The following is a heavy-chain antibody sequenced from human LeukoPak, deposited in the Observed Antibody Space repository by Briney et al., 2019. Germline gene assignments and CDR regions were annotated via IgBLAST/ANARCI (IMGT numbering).Heavy chain of an antibody. CDR1: GFTFSSYA. CDR2: ISSSSSTI. J-gene: IGHJ4*02. D-gene: IGHD6-6*01. V-gene: IGHV3-48*01. CDR3: ARDHSSSGFDY. Sequence: GGSLRLSCAASGFTFSSYAMHWVRQALGKGLEWVSYISSSSSTIYYADSVKGRFTISRDNAKNSLYLQMNSLRAEDTAVYYCARDHSSSGFDYWGQGTLVTVSS.